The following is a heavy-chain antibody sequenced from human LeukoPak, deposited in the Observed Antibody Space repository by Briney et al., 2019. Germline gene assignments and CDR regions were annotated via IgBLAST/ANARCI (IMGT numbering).Heavy chain of an antibody. CDR3: ARRIVGATKTPLDY. CDR2: INPNSGGT. J-gene: IGHJ4*02. D-gene: IGHD1-26*01. V-gene: IGHV1-2*02. Sequence: ASVKVSCKASGYTFTGYYMHWVRQAPGQGLEWMGWINPNSGGTNYAQKFQGRVTMTRDTSISTAYMELSRLRSDDTAVYYCARRIVGATKTPLDYWGQGTLVTVSS. CDR1: GYTFTGYY.